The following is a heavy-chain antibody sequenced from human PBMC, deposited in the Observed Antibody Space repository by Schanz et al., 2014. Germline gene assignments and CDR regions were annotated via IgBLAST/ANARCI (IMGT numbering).Heavy chain of an antibody. V-gene: IGHV3-66*01. J-gene: IGHJ6*01. CDR3: VKDPDKYNWNDVEGMDV. CDR1: GFIVSSTY. Sequence: EVQLVESGGDLVQPGGSQRLSCAASGFIVSSTYMTWVRQAPGKGLEWVSIIYSGVSTYYADSVKGRFTISRDNSKNTVYLQMNSLRGEDTAVYYCVKDPDKYNWNDVEGMDVWGPGTTVTVSS. D-gene: IGHD1-1*01. CDR2: IYSGVST.